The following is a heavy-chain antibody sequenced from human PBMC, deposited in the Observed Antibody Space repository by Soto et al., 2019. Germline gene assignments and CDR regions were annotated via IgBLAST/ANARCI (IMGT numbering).Heavy chain of an antibody. CDR3: ARRVAASLSSGYGMGV. D-gene: IGHD1-26*01. V-gene: IGHV5-51*01. CDR1: GYSFTSYG. CDR2: IYPGDSGT. Sequence: GESLKISYKGSGYSFTSYGIGWVRQMPGKGLEWMGIIYPGDSGTSYSPSFQGQVTISADKSTSTAYLQWSSLKASDTAMYYCARRVAASLSSGYGMGVWGQGTTVTVSS. J-gene: IGHJ6*02.